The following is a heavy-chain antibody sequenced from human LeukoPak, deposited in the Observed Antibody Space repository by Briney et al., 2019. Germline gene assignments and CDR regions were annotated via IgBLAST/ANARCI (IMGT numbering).Heavy chain of an antibody. V-gene: IGHV3-43*02. CDR2: ISGDAVSS. CDR1: GFMFGDYA. D-gene: IGHD5-24*01. J-gene: IGHJ4*02. Sequence: GGSLRLSCAASGFMFGDYAMHWVRQVPGRGLEWVSLISGDAVSSFYTDSVKGRFTISRDNNNSSLSLQMRRLTTEDTAFYYCVREQFSHTSNYFDNWGQGILVTVSS. CDR3: VREQFSHTSNYFDN.